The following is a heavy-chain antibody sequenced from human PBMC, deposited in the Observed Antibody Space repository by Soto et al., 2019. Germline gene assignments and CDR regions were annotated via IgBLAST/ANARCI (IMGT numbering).Heavy chain of an antibody. CDR1: GYIFNNHA. D-gene: IGHD3-10*02. V-gene: IGHV1-3*01. Sequence: ASVKVSCKASGYIFNNHAMHWVRQAPGQRLEWMGWINAGNGNTYYSQNFKDRVTFTRDTIATTVFMELTSLTSEDTAVYYCARDQSGIGYYVDWLDPWGQGNLVTVSS. CDR3: ARDQSGIGYYVDWLDP. CDR2: INAGNGNT. J-gene: IGHJ5*02.